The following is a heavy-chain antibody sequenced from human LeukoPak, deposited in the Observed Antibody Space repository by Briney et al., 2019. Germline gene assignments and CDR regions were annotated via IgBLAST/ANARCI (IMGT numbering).Heavy chain of an antibody. Sequence: ASVKVSCKASGYTFTSYGTSWVRQAPGQGLEWMGWISAYNGNTNYAQKLQGRVTMTTDTSTSTAYMELRSLRSDDTAVYYCARVLLWFGELFPLDYWGQGTLVTVSS. D-gene: IGHD3-10*01. J-gene: IGHJ4*02. CDR3: ARVLLWFGELFPLDY. V-gene: IGHV1-18*01. CDR2: ISAYNGNT. CDR1: GYTFTSYG.